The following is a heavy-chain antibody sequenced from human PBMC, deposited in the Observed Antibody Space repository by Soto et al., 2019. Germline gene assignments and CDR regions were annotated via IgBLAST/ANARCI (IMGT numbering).Heavy chain of an antibody. Sequence: PSETLSLTCTVSGGSISSGGYYWSCIRQPPGQGLEWIGEINHSGSTNYNPSLKSRVTISVDTSKNQFSLKLSSVTAADTAVYYCARDYYGSGSYYSDEGYACDIWGQGTMVTVSS. CDR1: GGSISSGGYY. J-gene: IGHJ3*02. CDR2: INHSGST. D-gene: IGHD3-10*01. V-gene: IGHV4-39*07. CDR3: ARDYYGSGSYYSDEGYACDI.